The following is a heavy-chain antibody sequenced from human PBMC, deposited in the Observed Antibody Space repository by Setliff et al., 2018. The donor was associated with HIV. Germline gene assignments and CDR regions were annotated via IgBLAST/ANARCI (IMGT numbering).Heavy chain of an antibody. Sequence: ESLKISCKGSGYSFIRYWIGWVRQMPGKGLEWMGIIYPGDSDPRYSPSFQGQVTISADKSISTAYLQWSSLKASDTAIYYCARPRSSGSIDAFDIWGQGTMVTVSS. CDR2: IYPGDSDP. V-gene: IGHV5-51*01. J-gene: IGHJ3*02. D-gene: IGHD2-15*01. CDR1: GYSFIRYW. CDR3: ARPRSSGSIDAFDI.